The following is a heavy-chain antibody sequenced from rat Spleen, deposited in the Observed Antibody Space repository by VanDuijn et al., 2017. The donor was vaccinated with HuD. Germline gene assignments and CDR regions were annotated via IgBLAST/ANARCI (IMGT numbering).Heavy chain of an antibody. J-gene: IGHJ3*01. D-gene: IGHD5-1*01. Sequence: QVQLKESGPGLVQPSQTLSLTCTVSGFSLTSYNVHWVRQPTGKGLEWMGVIWTGGSTAYNSTLKSRLSISRDTSKSQVFLKMNSLQTEDTATYYCARHGGRWFAYWGQGTQVTVSS. CDR1: GFSLTSYN. CDR3: ARHGGRWFAY. CDR2: IWTGGST. V-gene: IGHV2-30*01.